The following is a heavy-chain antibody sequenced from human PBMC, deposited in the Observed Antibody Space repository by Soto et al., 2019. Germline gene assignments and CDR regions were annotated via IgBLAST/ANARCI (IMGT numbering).Heavy chain of an antibody. CDR2: IHYGGST. CDR3: ARESGPGSFDWFDA. J-gene: IGHJ5*02. CDR1: GGSLSGGDNY. V-gene: IGHV4-30-4*01. D-gene: IGHD3-10*01. Sequence: SETLSLTCTVSGGSLSGGDNYWSWIRQLPGKGLEWIGHIHYGGSTYYSPSFKSRVILSVDTSKSQFSLNLTSATAADTAVYFCARESGPGSFDWFDAWGQGT.